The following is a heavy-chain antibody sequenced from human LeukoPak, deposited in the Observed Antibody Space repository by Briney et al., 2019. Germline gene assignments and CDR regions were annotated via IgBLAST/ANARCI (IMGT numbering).Heavy chain of an antibody. Sequence: PGGSLRLSCAASGFTFSSYSMNWVRQAPGKGLEWVSSISSSSSYIYYADSVKGRFTISRDNAKNSLYLQMNSLRAEDTAVYYCAKDQVEEYYFDYWGQGTLVTVSS. CDR1: GFTFSSYS. D-gene: IGHD1-1*01. J-gene: IGHJ4*02. V-gene: IGHV3-21*01. CDR3: AKDQVEEYYFDY. CDR2: ISSSSSYI.